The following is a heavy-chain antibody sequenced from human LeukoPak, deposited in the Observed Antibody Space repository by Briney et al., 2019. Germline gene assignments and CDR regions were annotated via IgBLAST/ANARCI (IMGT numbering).Heavy chain of an antibody. Sequence: ASVKVSCKASGGIFSSYTISWVRQAPGQGLEWMGRIIPLLGIANYAQKFQGRVTIIADKSTRTAYMELSSLRSEDTAVYYCARDDADSAYADGDYWGQGTLVTVSS. CDR1: GGIFSSYT. D-gene: IGHD5-12*01. J-gene: IGHJ4*02. CDR3: ARDDADSAYADGDY. CDR2: IIPLLGIA. V-gene: IGHV1-69*04.